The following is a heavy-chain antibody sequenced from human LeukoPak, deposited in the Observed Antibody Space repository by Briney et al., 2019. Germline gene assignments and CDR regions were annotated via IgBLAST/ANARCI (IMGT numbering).Heavy chain of an antibody. CDR2: ISYDGSNK. J-gene: IGHJ6*03. CDR3: AKEARSDMDV. CDR1: GFTFSSYA. V-gene: IGHV3-30*04. Sequence: GRSLRLSCAASGFTFSSYAMHWVRQAPGKGLEWVAVISYDGSNKYYADSVKGRFTISRDNSKNTLYLQMNSLRAEDTAVYYCAKEARSDMDVWGKGTTVTISS.